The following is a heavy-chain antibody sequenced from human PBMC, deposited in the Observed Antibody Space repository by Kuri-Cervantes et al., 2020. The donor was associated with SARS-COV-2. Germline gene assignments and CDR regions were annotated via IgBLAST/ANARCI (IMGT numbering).Heavy chain of an antibody. J-gene: IGHJ5*02. CDR2: FDPEDGET. CDR3: ATAPPYCSSTSCPHNWFDP. CDR1: GYTLTELS. Sequence: ASVKVSCKVSGYTLTELSMHWVRQAPGKGLEWMGGFDPEDGETIYAQKFQGRVTMTEDTSTDTAYMKLSSLRSEDTAVYYCATAPPYCSSTSCPHNWFDPWGQGTLVTVSS. D-gene: IGHD2-2*01. V-gene: IGHV1-24*01.